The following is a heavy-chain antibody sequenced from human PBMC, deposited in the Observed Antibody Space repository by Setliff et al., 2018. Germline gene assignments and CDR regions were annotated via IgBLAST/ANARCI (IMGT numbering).Heavy chain of an antibody. V-gene: IGHV1-69*10. CDR1: GGTFNSYA. CDR2: IARLLRSA. CDR3: TRSRAPRVVLAADFDL. D-gene: IGHD3-16*01. J-gene: IGHJ4*02. Sequence: SVKVSCKASGGTFNSYAISWVRQAPGQGLEWVGGIARLLRSANYAQKLQGRVTMTTDTSTSTAYMELRSLTSDDTAVYFCTRSRAPRVVLAADFDLWGQGTLVTVSS.